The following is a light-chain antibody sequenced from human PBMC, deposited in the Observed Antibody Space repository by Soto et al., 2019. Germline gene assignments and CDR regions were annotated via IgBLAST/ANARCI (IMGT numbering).Light chain of an antibody. V-gene: IGKV3-20*01. J-gene: IGKJ5*01. CDR2: GAS. CDR1: QSVSSSY. CDR3: QQYCSSPPLT. Sequence: EIVLTQSPGTLSLSPGERATLSCRASQSVSSSYLAWYQQKPGQAPRLLIYGASSRATGIPDRFSGSGSGTDFTLTISRLEPEDFAVYYCQQYCSSPPLTFGQGTRLAIK.